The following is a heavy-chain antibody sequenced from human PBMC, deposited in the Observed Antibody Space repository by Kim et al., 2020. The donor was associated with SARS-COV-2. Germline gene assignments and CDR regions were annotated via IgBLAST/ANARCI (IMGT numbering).Heavy chain of an antibody. J-gene: IGHJ6*02. Sequence: ADAVKGRLTSSRDNPKNTLYLQMNSLRAEDTAVYYRARDKPYYYYGMDVWGQGTTVTVSS. V-gene: IGHV3-53*01. CDR3: ARDKPYYYYGMDV.